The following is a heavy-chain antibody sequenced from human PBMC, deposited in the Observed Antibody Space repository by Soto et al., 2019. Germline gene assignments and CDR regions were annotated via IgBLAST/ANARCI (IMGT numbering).Heavy chain of an antibody. CDR3: ARSGPGGYIDY. J-gene: IGHJ4*02. V-gene: IGHV6-1*01. Sequence: SQTLSLPCGISGDSDSSNSSAWNAIRQSPSRGLEWLGRTYYRSKWSRHHAVSMKSLITISPGTSKNQFSLQLNSVTPEDTAVYYCARSGPGGYIDYWGQGTLVTVSS. CDR2: TYYRSKWSR. D-gene: IGHD3-10*01. CDR1: GDSDSSNSSA.